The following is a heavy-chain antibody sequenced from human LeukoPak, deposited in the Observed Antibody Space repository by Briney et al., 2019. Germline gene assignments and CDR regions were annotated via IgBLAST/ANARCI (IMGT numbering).Heavy chain of an antibody. CDR1: GYNLTELS. Sequence: ASVKVSCKVSGYNLTELSMHWVRQAPGKGLEWMGGFDPEDGETIYAQKFQGRVTMTRDMSTSTVYMELSSLRSEDTAVYYCARVKTVTTFDAFDIWGQGTMVTVSS. D-gene: IGHD4-17*01. V-gene: IGHV1-24*01. CDR2: FDPEDGET. J-gene: IGHJ3*02. CDR3: ARVKTVTTFDAFDI.